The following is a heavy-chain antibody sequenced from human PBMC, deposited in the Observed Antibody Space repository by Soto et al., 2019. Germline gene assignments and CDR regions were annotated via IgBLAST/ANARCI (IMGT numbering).Heavy chain of an antibody. J-gene: IGHJ4*02. V-gene: IGHV3-33*01. D-gene: IGHD2-8*01. Sequence: QVQLVESGGGVVQPGRSLRLSCAASGFTFSRYGMHWVRQAPGKGLEWVAVIWYDGSIQYYGDSVEGRFIISRDDSKNTLYLQMNALRAEDTAIYYWARDIGTNGHYLLDYWGQGTLVTVSS. CDR3: ARDIGTNGHYLLDY. CDR1: GFTFSRYG. CDR2: IWYDGSIQ.